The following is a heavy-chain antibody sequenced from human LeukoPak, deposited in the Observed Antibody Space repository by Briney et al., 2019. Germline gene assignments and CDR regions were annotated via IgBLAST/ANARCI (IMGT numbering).Heavy chain of an antibody. CDR1: GYSISSGYY. J-gene: IGHJ3*02. CDR3: ARMYSSSWYGIIGDAFDI. D-gene: IGHD6-13*01. V-gene: IGHV4-38-2*02. Sequence: SETLSLTCTVSGYSISSGYYWGWIRQPPGKGLEWIGSIYHSGSTYYNPSLKSRVTISVDTSKNQFSLKLSSVTAADTAVYYCARMYSSSWYGIIGDAFDIWGQGTMVTVSS. CDR2: IYHSGST.